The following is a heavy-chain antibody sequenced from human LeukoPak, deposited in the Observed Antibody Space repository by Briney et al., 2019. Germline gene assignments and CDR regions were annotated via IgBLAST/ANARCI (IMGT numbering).Heavy chain of an antibody. CDR1: GFTFSRYA. V-gene: IGHV3-64*01. Sequence: GGSLRLSCAASGFTFSRYAMHWVRQAPGKGLEYVSAISANGGTTYYANSVKDRFTISRDNSKNTLYLQMGSLRAEDTAVYYCARSCGSGFYFDYWGQGTPVTVSS. D-gene: IGHD3-10*01. J-gene: IGHJ4*02. CDR2: ISANGGTT. CDR3: ARSCGSGFYFDY.